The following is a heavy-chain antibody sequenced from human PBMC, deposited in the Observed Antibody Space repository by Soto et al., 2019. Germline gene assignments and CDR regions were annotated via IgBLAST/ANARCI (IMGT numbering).Heavy chain of an antibody. D-gene: IGHD2-2*01. CDR1: GYSFTSYW. J-gene: IGHJ6*02. CDR2: IYPGDSDT. CDR3: ARLPPVGYCSSTSCPYYYYGMDV. Sequence: GESLKISCKGSGYSFTSYWIGWVRQMPGKGLELGGIIYPGDSDTRYSPSFQGQVTISADKSISTAYLQWSSLKAADTAMYYCARLPPVGYCSSTSCPYYYYGMDVWGQGTTVTVSS. V-gene: IGHV5-51*01.